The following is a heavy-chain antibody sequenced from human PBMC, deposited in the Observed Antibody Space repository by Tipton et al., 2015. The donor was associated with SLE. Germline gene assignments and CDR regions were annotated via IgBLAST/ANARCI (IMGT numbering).Heavy chain of an antibody. J-gene: IGHJ4*02. D-gene: IGHD5-24*01. CDR1: GGSISSSSYY. V-gene: IGHV4-61*05. Sequence: TLSLTCTVSGGSISSSSYYWGWIRQPPGKGLEWIGYIYYSGSTNYNPSLKSRVTISVDTSKNQFSLKLSSVTAADTAVYYCARFRDRFDYWGQGTLVTVSS. CDR2: IYYSGST. CDR3: ARFRDRFDY.